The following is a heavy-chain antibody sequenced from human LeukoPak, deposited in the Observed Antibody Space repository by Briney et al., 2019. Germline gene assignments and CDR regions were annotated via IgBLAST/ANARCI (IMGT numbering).Heavy chain of an antibody. CDR3: SKDGVVVAAAPDY. CDR2: ISGSGGST. V-gene: IGHV3-23*01. J-gene: IGHJ4*02. D-gene: IGHD2-15*01. CDR1: GFTFTSYA. Sequence: GGSLRLSCAASGFTFTSYAMSWVRQAPGKGLEWVSAISGSGGSTYYADSVKGRFTISRDNSKNTLYLQTNSLRAEDTAVYYCSKDGVVVAAAPDYWGQGTLVTVSS.